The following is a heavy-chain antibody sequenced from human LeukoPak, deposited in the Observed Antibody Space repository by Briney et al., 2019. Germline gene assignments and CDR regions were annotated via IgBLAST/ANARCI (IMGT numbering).Heavy chain of an antibody. J-gene: IGHJ5*02. Sequence: SQTLSLTCTVSGGSISSGGYYWSWIHQHPGKGLEWIGYIYYSGSTYYNPSLKSRVTISVDTSKNQFSLKLSSVTAADTAVYYCARVLDILTGPNPINWFDPWGQGTLVTVSS. CDR2: IYYSGST. CDR3: ARVLDILTGPNPINWFDP. CDR1: GGSISSGGYY. D-gene: IGHD3-9*01. V-gene: IGHV4-31*03.